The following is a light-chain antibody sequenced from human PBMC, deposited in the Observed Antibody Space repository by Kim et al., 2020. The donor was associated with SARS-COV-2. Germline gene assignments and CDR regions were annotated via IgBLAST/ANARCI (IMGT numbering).Light chain of an antibody. V-gene: IGLV2-14*03. CDR1: SSYVGIYNY. J-gene: IGLJ3*02. CDR2: DVS. CDR3: SSYTSSSTRV. Sequence: GQSITISCTGTSSYVGIYNYVSLYQQHPGKAPKLMIYDVSNRPSGVSNRFSGSKSGNTASLTISGLQAEDEADYYCSSYTSSSTRVFGGGTQLTVL.